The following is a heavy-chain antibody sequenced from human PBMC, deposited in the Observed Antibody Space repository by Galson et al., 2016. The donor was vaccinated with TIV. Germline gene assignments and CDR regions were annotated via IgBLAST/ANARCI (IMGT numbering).Heavy chain of an antibody. CDR3: SREKYSGFGF. CDR1: GYIFTTYY. Sequence: SVKVSCKASGYIFTTYYIHWVRQAPGQGLEWMGMLNPSGVTTSYAEKFQDRVTMSMNTSTSTFYMELSSLTSEDTAIYYCSREKYSGFGFWGLGTLVTVSS. V-gene: IGHV1-46*01. CDR2: LNPSGVTT. D-gene: IGHD5-12*01. J-gene: IGHJ4*02.